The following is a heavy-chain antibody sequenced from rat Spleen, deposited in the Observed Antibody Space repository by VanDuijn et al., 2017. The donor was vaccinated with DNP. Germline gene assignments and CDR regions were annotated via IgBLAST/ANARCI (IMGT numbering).Heavy chain of an antibody. CDR1: GFTFSNYD. CDR2: ISYDGSRT. Sequence: EVQLVESGGDLVQPGRSLKLSCAASGFTFSNYDMAWVRQAPKKGLEWVATISYDGSRTYYRDSVKGRFTISRDNAKSTLYLQMDSLRSDDTATYYCARPDYWGQGVMVTVSS. V-gene: IGHV5-7*01. J-gene: IGHJ2*01. CDR3: ARPDY.